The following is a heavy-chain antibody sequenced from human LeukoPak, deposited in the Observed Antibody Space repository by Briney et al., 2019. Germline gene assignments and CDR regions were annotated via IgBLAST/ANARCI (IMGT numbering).Heavy chain of an antibody. V-gene: IGHV3-30*18. J-gene: IGHJ4*02. CDR1: VFTFSNYV. Sequence: GGSLRLSSAASVFTFSNYVIHSVPQAPGRGREWVAAISYDGNCQHYGAPVKGRFTISRDNSKNTVYLQINTLRTDDAAIYYCAKPYPTLTTSAVLDNWGQGTLVTVSS. D-gene: IGHD1-1*01. CDR2: ISYDGNCQ. CDR3: AKPYPTLTTSAVLDN.